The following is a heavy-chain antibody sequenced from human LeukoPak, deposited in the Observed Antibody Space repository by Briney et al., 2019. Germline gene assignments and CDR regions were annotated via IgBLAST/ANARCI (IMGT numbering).Heavy chain of an antibody. V-gene: IGHV3-21*01. Sequence: PGGSLRLSCAASGLTFSTYSMNWVRQAPGKGLEWVSSISGGSRYIYYADSVTGRFTVSRDNAKNSVYLQMNSLRAEDTAVYYCARTDPFDYWGQGTLVTVSS. CDR2: ISGGSRYI. CDR1: GLTFSTYS. J-gene: IGHJ4*02. CDR3: ARTDPFDY.